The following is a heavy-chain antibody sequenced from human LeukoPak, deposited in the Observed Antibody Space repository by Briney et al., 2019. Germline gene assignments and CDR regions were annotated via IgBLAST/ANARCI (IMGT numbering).Heavy chain of an antibody. CDR2: IFPIFGTA. Sequence: SVKVSCKASGGTFSSYAISWVRQAPGQGLEWMGGIFPIFGTANYAQKFQGRVTITADESTSTAYMELSSLRSEDTAVYYCARGKRPSGMWIVDNSWYYYGMDVWGQGTTVTVSS. D-gene: IGHD1-1*01. CDR3: ARGKRPSGMWIVDNSWYYYGMDV. CDR1: GGTFSSYA. V-gene: IGHV1-69*13. J-gene: IGHJ6*02.